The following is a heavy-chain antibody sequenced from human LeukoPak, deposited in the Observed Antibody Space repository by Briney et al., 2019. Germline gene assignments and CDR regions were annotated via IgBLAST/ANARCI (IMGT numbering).Heavy chain of an antibody. J-gene: IGHJ4*02. D-gene: IGHD5-18*01. CDR1: GFTFSSYA. CDR2: ISSSSSTI. Sequence: GGSLRLSCAASGFTFSSYAMSWVRQAPGKGLEWASYISSSSSTICYADSVKGRFTISRDNAKNSLYLQMNSLRAEDTAVYYCARDAIRGYRLFDYWGQGTLVTVSS. V-gene: IGHV3-48*04. CDR3: ARDAIRGYRLFDY.